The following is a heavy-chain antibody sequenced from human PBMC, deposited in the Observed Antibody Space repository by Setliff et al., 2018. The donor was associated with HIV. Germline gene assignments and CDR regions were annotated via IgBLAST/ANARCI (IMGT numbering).Heavy chain of an antibody. CDR3: AREDNGWYYFDY. V-gene: IGHV4-59*01. CDR2: IYYSGST. J-gene: IGHJ4*02. D-gene: IGHD6-19*01. CDR1: GGSISSYY. Sequence: SETLSLTCTVSGGSISSYYWNWIRQPPGKGLEWIGYIYYSGSTNYNPSLKSRVTISVDTSKNQFSLKLSSVTAEDTAVYYCAREDNGWYYFDYWGQGTLVTVSS.